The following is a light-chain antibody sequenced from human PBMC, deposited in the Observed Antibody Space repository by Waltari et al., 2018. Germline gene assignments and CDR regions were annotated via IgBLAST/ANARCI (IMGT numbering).Light chain of an antibody. J-gene: IGKJ2*01. CDR1: QSVSSN. CDR2: GAS. Sequence: EIVMTQSPATLSVSPGARATLSCRASQSVSSNLAWYQQKPGQAPRLLIYGASTRATGIPARFSGSGSGTEFTLTISSMQSEDFAVYYCQQYNNWPPGTFGQGTKLEIK. CDR3: QQYNNWPPGT. V-gene: IGKV3-15*01.